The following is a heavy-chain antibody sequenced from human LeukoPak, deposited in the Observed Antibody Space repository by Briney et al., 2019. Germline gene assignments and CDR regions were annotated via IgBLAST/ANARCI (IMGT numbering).Heavy chain of an antibody. V-gene: IGHV4-4*07. CDR2: IYTSGST. CDR3: ARGAQFIAVAGTGNWFDP. D-gene: IGHD6-19*01. CDR1: GGSFSSYY. J-gene: IGHJ5*02. Sequence: PSETLSLTCTVSGGSFSSYYWSWIRQPAGKGLEWIGRIYTSGSTNYNPSLKSRVTMSVDTSKNQFSLKLSSVTAADTAVYYCARGAQFIAVAGTGNWFDPWGQGTLVTVSS.